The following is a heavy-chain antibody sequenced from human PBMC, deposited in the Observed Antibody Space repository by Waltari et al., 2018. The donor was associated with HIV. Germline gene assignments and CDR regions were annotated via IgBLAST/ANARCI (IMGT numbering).Heavy chain of an antibody. CDR3: ARLRDYGDYGHYDF. CDR1: GGSFKSSKW. CDR2: IHHSGNV. V-gene: IGHV4-4*02. Sequence: QVQLQESGPGLVRPSGTLFLTCGVTGGSFKSSKWWSWVRQPPGKGLEWIGDIHHSGNVNYNLSLKSRVTFSVDRSKNHFSLNLTSVTTADTATYFCARLRDYGDYGHYDFWGRGTLVVVSP. J-gene: IGHJ4*02. D-gene: IGHD4-17*01.